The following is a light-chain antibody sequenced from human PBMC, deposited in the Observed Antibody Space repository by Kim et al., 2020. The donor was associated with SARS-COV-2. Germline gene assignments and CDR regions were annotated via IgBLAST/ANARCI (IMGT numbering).Light chain of an antibody. CDR3: QEYNNWPPVT. CDR2: DAS. V-gene: IGKV3-15*01. J-gene: IGKJ4*01. Sequence: SPGESATLSCRASQGVRDKLAWYQQQPGQPPRLLIYDASTRATDIPARFSGSGSGTEFTLTISSLQSEDFALYFCQEYNNWPPVTFGGGTKVDIK. CDR1: QGVRDK.